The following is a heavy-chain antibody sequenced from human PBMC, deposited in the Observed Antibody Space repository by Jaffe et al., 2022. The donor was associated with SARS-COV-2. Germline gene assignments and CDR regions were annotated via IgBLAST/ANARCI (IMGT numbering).Heavy chain of an antibody. J-gene: IGHJ6*02. CDR1: GYSFTSYW. CDR3: ARHREGYNVRYGMDV. Sequence: EVQLVQSGAEVKKPGESLRISCKGSGYSFTSYWISWVRQMPGKGLEWMGRIDPSDSYTNYSPSFQGHVTISADKSISTAYLQWSSLKASDTAMYYCARHREGYNVRYGMDVWGQGTTVTVSS. CDR2: IDPSDSYT. V-gene: IGHV5-10-1*03. D-gene: IGHD1-1*01.